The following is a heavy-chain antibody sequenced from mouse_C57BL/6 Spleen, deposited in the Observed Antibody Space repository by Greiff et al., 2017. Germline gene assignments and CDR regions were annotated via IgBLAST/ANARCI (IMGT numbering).Heavy chain of an antibody. CDR1: GFTFSSYA. V-gene: IGHV5-4*03. CDR3: ARGSGIYYYGSRSPMDY. D-gene: IGHD1-1*01. CDR2: ISDGGSYT. J-gene: IGHJ4*01. Sequence: EVKVVESGGGLVKPGGSLKLSCAASGFTFSSYAMSWVRQTPEKRLEWVATISDGGSYTYYPDNVKGRFTISRDNAKNNLYLQMSHLKSEDTAMYYCARGSGIYYYGSRSPMDYWGQGTSVTVSS.